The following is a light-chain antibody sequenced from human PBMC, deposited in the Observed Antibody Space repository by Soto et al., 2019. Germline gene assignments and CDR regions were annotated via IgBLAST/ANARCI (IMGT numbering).Light chain of an antibody. Sequence: QSALTQPASVSGSPGQSITISCTGTSSDVGGHNFVSWYQHHPGKAPKLMIYEVTHRPSGISDRFSGSKSGNTASLTISGLQAEDEADYYCNSYTSTFTGVFGGGTKLTV. CDR1: SSDVGGHNF. CDR2: EVT. CDR3: NSYTSTFTGV. J-gene: IGLJ3*02. V-gene: IGLV2-14*01.